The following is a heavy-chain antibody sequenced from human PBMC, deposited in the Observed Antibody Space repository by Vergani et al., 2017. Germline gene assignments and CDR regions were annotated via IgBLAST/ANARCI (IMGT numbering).Heavy chain of an antibody. D-gene: IGHD2-2*01. CDR3: ARDKTAALRGWFDP. J-gene: IGHJ5*02. CDR1: GYTFTSYG. CDR2: ISAYNGHT. V-gene: IGHV1-18*01. Sequence: QVQLVQSGAGVKKPGASVKVSCKASGYTFTSYGISWVRQAPGQGLEWVGWISAYNGHTNYEKKLQGRVTMTTATSTSTAYMELRSLRPEDTAVYYCARDKTAALRGWFDPWGQGTLVTVSS.